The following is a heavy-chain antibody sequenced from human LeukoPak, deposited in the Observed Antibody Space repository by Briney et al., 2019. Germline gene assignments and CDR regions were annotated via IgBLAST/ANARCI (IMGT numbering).Heavy chain of an antibody. CDR1: GFTFSSYW. CDR3: ARVRDISGHWGFLDY. D-gene: IGHD6-19*01. Sequence: GGSLRLSCAASGFTFSSYWMHWVRQAPGKGLVWVSRINSDGSNTNYADSVKGRFTISRDNAKNTLYLQMNSLRAEDTAVFYCARVRDISGHWGFLDYWGQGTLVTVSS. CDR2: INSDGSNT. V-gene: IGHV3-74*01. J-gene: IGHJ4*02.